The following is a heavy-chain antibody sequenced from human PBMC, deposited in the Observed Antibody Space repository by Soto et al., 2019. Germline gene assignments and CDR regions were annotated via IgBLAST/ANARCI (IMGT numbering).Heavy chain of an antibody. CDR1: GYSFTSYW. CDR2: IYPGDSDT. D-gene: IGHD3-10*01. J-gene: IGHJ3*02. CDR3: ATPYYSGSGPPRGHDAFDI. V-gene: IGHV5-51*01. Sequence: PGESLKISCKGSGYSFTSYWIGWVRQMPGKGLEWMGIIYPGDSDTRYSPSFQGQVTISADKSISTAYLQWSSLKASDTAMYYCATPYYSGSGPPRGHDAFDIWGQGTMLTVSS.